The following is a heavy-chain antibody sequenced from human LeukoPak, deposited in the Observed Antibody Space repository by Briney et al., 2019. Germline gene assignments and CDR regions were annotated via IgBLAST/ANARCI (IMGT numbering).Heavy chain of an antibody. CDR3: ARGRRRITMIRGVICGDKFDY. CDR2: INHSGST. Sequence: SETLSLTCAVYGGSFSGYYWSWIRQPPGKGLEWIGEINHSGSTNYNPSLKSRVTISVGTSKNQFSLKLSSVTAADTAVYYCARGRRRITMIRGVICGDKFDYWGQGTLVTVSS. V-gene: IGHV4-34*01. D-gene: IGHD3-10*01. J-gene: IGHJ4*02. CDR1: GGSFSGYY.